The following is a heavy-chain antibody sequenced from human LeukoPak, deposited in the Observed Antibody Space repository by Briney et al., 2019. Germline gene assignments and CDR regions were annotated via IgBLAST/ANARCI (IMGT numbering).Heavy chain of an antibody. D-gene: IGHD2-15*01. CDR3: TRRVSATRWFDP. CDR1: GFSLSDYW. V-gene: IGHV3-74*01. CDR2: ISGVGSTT. J-gene: IGHJ5*02. Sequence: PGCPVRLPCPASGFSLSDYWMHWVRQAPGKGLEWVSRISGVGSTTIYADPVKGRFTISRDNAENTMYLQMNSLRVEDTAVYYCTRRVSATRWFDPWGQGTLVTVSS.